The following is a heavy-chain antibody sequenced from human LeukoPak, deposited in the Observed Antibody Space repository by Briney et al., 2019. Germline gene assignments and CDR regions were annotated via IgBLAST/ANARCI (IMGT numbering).Heavy chain of an antibody. V-gene: IGHV3-48*01. CDR2: ITSSSNTI. CDR1: GSTFSSYS. J-gene: IGHJ4*02. CDR3: ARWGDGYNYLSY. Sequence: GGSLRLACAASGSTFSSYSMNWVRQAPGKGLEWLSYITSSSNTIYYADSVRGRFTISRDNAKNSLYLQMHSLRAEDTAVYYCARWGDGYNYLSYWGQGTLVTVSS. D-gene: IGHD5-24*01.